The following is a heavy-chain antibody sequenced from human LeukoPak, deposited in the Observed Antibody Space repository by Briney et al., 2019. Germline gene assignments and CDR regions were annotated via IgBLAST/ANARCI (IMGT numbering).Heavy chain of an antibody. CDR3: AREVYDILTGYPNWFDP. Sequence: PSETLSLTCAVSGGSISSGGYSWSWIRQSPGKGLEWIGYIYHSGSTYYNPSLRSRVTISVDRSKNQFSLKLSSVTAADTAVYYCAREVYDILTGYPNWFDPWGQGTQVTVSS. CDR1: GGSISSGGYS. CDR2: IYHSGST. J-gene: IGHJ5*02. D-gene: IGHD3-9*01. V-gene: IGHV4-30-2*06.